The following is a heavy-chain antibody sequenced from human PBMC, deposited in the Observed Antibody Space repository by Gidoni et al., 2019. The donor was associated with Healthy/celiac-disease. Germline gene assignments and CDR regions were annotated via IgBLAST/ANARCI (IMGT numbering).Heavy chain of an antibody. CDR2: ISSSSSYT. J-gene: IGHJ4*02. CDR3: ARDWDYGGNLPFY. CDR1: GFPFSDYY. Sequence: QVQLVESGGGLVKPGGSLRLSCASSGFPFSDYYMSWIRQAPGKGLEWVSYISSSSSYTNYADSVKGRFTISRDNAKNSLYLQMNSLRAEDTAVYYCARDWDYGGNLPFYWGQGTLVTVSS. D-gene: IGHD4-17*01. V-gene: IGHV3-11*05.